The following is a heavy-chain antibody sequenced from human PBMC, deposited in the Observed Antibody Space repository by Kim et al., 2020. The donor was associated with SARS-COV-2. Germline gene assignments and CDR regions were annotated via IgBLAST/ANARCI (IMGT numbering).Heavy chain of an antibody. V-gene: IGHV6-1*01. J-gene: IGHJ5*02. CDR1: GDSVSSNSAA. D-gene: IGHD6-6*01. CDR2: TYYRSKWYN. CDR3: ARGGGIAARPRGWSSWFDP. Sequence: SQTLSLTCAISGDSVSSNSAAWNWIRQSPSRGLEWLGRTYYRSKWYNDYAVSVKSRITINPDTSKNQFSLQLNSVTPEDTAVYYCARGGGIAARPRGWSSWFDPWGQGTLVTVSS.